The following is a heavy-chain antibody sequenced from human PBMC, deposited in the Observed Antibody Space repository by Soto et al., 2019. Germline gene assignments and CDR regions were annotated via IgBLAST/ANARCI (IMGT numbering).Heavy chain of an antibody. CDR1: GGSISSYY. CDR3: ARGRRNYYGSGSYHP. CDR2: IYYSGST. V-gene: IGHV4-59*01. J-gene: IGHJ4*02. D-gene: IGHD3-10*01. Sequence: SETLSLTCTVSGGSISSYYWSWIRQPPGKGLEWIGYIYYSGSTNYNPSLKSRVTISVDTSKNQFSLKLSSVTAADTAVYYCARGRRNYYGSGSYHPWGQGTLVTVSS.